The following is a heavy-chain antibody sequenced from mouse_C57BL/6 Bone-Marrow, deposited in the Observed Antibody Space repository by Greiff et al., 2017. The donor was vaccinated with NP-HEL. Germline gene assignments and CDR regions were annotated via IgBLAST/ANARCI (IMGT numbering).Heavy chain of an antibody. V-gene: IGHV1-69*01. CDR2: IDPSDSYT. CDR3: AREDALYYFDY. J-gene: IGHJ2*01. Sequence: VQLQQPGAELVMPGASVKLSCKASGYTFTSYWMHWVKQRPGQGLEWLGDIDPSDSYTNYNQKFKGKSTLTVDKSSSTAYMQLSSLTSEDSAVYYCAREDALYYFDYWGQGTTLTVSS. D-gene: IGHD6-1*01. CDR1: GYTFTSYW.